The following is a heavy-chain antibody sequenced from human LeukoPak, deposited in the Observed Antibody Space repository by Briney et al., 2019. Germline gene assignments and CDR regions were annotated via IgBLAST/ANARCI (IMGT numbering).Heavy chain of an antibody. V-gene: IGHV3-23*01. Sequence: GGSLRLSCAVSGFTFSSYAMCWVRQAPGKGQEWVSAISGSGGSTYYADSVKDRFTISRDNSTDTLYLQMNSLRAEATAVYYCAKDLATVAYWGQGTLVTVSS. CDR1: GFTFSSYA. CDR2: ISGSGGST. D-gene: IGHD4-23*01. CDR3: AKDLATVAY. J-gene: IGHJ4*02.